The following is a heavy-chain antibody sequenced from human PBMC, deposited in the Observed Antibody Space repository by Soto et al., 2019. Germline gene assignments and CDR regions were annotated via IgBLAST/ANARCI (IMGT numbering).Heavy chain of an antibody. Sequence: QVQLVESGGGVVQPGRSLRLSCAASGFTFSSYAMHWVRQAPGKGLEWVAVISYDGSNKYYADSVKGRFTISRDNSKNTLYLQMISLRAEDTAVYYCARDFYGDYVSWFDPWGPGTLVTVSS. CDR2: ISYDGSNK. CDR3: ARDFYGDYVSWFDP. V-gene: IGHV3-30-3*01. D-gene: IGHD4-17*01. J-gene: IGHJ5*02. CDR1: GFTFSSYA.